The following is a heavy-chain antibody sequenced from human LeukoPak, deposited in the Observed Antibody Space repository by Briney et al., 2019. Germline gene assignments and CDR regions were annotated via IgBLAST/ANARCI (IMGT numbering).Heavy chain of an antibody. J-gene: IGHJ4*02. CDR1: GFTFSSYS. D-gene: IGHD2-21*01. Sequence: GGSLRLSCAASGFTFSSYSMNWVHHAPGKGLEWVSSISSSSSYIYYADSVRGRFTISRDNSKNTLYLQMNSLRAEDTAVYYCAPRVVVITAPFDYWGQGTLVTVSS. CDR3: APRVVVITAPFDY. CDR2: ISSSSSYI. V-gene: IGHV3-21*01.